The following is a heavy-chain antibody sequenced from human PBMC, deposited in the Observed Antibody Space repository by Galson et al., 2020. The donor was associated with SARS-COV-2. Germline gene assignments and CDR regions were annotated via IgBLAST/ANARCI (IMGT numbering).Heavy chain of an antibody. CDR3: ARVVVLMVYATEYYFDY. CDR2: ISSSGSTI. J-gene: IGHJ4*02. D-gene: IGHD2-8*01. Sequence: TGGSLRLSCAASGFTFSDYYMSWIRQAPGKGLEWVSYISSSGSTIYYADSVKGRFTISRDNAKNSLYLQMNSLRAEDTAVYYCARVVVLMVYATEYYFDYWGQGTLVTVSS. V-gene: IGHV3-11*01. CDR1: GFTFSDYY.